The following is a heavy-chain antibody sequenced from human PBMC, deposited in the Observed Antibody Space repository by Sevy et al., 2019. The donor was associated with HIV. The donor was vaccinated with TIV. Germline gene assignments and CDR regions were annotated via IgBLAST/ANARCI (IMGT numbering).Heavy chain of an antibody. V-gene: IGHV3-21*01. CDR1: GFTFSSYS. D-gene: IGHD6-13*01. Sequence: GGSLRLSCAASGFTFSSYSMNWVRQAPGKGLEWVSSISSSSSYIYYADSVKGRFTIYRDNAKNSLYLQMNSLGAEDTAVYYCARTLRYSSSWYFDYWGQGTLVTVSS. CDR2: ISSSSSYI. CDR3: ARTLRYSSSWYFDY. J-gene: IGHJ4*02.